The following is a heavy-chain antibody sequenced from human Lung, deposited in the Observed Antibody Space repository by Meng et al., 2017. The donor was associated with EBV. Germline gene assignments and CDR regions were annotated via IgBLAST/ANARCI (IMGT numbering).Heavy chain of an antibody. CDR3: ARGSAYNYDIDF. J-gene: IGHJ4*02. CDR2: ITHSGNT. Sequence: QVQLQQWGARLLKPSETLSLTCAVYGGSFSDYSWNWIRQSPGKGLEWIGEITHSGNTYYDPSLKSRVTISVDTSKNQFSLRLRSVTAADTAVYYCARGSAYNYDIDFWGQGNLVTVSS. V-gene: IGHV4-34*01. CDR1: GGSFSDYS. D-gene: IGHD5-18*01.